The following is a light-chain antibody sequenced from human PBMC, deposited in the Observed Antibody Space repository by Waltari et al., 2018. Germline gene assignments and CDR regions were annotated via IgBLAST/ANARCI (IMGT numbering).Light chain of an antibody. J-gene: IGKJ1*01. V-gene: IGKV3-15*01. CDR2: AAS. Sequence: EIVMTQSPATLSVSPGERVTLSCRSRQSVSYNLAWYQQKTGQAPRLLIYAASTRATGIPARFSGSGSGSAFSLIISSLQSEDFAVYYCQQYNDRPRTFGQGTKVEIK. CDR1: QSVSYN. CDR3: QQYNDRPRT.